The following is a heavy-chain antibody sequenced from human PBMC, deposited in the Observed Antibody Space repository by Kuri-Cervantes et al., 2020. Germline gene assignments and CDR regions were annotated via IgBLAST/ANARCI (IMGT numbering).Heavy chain of an antibody. J-gene: IGHJ5*02. Sequence: SETLSLTCAVSGGSISSSNWWSWVRQPPGKGLEWIGEIYHSGSTNYNPSLKSRVTISVDTSKNQFSLKLSSVTAADTAVYYCAREDFTIIGVVTMSWFDPWGQGTLVTVSS. V-gene: IGHV4-4*02. CDR1: GGSISSSNW. CDR2: IYHSGST. D-gene: IGHD3-3*01. CDR3: AREDFTIIGVVTMSWFDP.